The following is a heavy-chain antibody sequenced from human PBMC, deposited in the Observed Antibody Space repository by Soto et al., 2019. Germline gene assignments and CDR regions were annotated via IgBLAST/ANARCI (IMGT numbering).Heavy chain of an antibody. CDR2: YDPEHGET. J-gene: IGHJ4*02. V-gene: IGHV1-24*01. D-gene: IGHD5-12*01. CDR3: ATVYRRDGYIKLRFDY. Sequence: GASVKVSCKVSGYTLRELCIHWVRRAPGKGLEWMGGYDPEHGETIYAQKFQGRVSMTEDTSTETAYMELSSLRPEDTAVYHCATVYRRDGYIKLRFDYWGQGTMVTVSS. CDR1: GYTLRELC.